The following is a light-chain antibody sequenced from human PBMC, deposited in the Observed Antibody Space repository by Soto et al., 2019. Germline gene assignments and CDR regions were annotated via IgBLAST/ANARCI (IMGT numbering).Light chain of an antibody. CDR3: CSYAGSYVV. V-gene: IGLV2-11*01. CDR1: SNDVGGHSY. CDR2: DFT. J-gene: IGLJ2*01. Sequence: QSALTQPRSVSGSPGQSVAISCTGTSNDVGGHSYVSWYQHHPGKAPKLIIYDFTKRPSGVPDRLSGSKSGNTASLTISGLQAEDEGDYYCCSYAGSYVVFGGGTKVTVL.